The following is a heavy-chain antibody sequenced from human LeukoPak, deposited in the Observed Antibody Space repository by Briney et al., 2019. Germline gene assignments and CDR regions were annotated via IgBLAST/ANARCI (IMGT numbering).Heavy chain of an antibody. CDR2: IYYSGST. J-gene: IGHJ3*02. V-gene: IGHV4-31*03. CDR1: GGSISSGGYY. D-gene: IGHD3-9*01. Sequence: SETLSLTCTVSGGSISSGGYYWSWIRQHPGKGLEWIGYIYYSGSTYYNPSLKSRVTISVDTSKNQFSLKLSSVTAADTAVYYCARGVRYFDWPRVVFDIWGQGTMVTVSS. CDR3: ARGVRYFDWPRVVFDI.